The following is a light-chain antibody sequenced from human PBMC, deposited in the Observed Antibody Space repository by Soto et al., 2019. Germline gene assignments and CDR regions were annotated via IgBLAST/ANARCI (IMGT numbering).Light chain of an antibody. CDR2: EVS. J-gene: IGLJ3*02. Sequence: QSALTQPPSASGSPGQSVTISCTGTSSDVGACKYVSWYQQYPGKAPKLMIYEVSKRPSGVPDRFSGSKSGNTASLTVSGLQAEDEADYSCPLYLGSSIWVFGGGTKLTVL. CDR1: SSDVGACKY. CDR3: PLYLGSSIWV. V-gene: IGLV2-8*01.